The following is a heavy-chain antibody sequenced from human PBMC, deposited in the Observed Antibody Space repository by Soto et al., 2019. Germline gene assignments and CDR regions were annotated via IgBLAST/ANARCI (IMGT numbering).Heavy chain of an antibody. J-gene: IGHJ6*02. CDR2: IIPIFGTA. V-gene: IGHV1-69*13. CDR1: GGTFSSYA. Sequence: ASVKVSCKXSGGTFSSYAISWVRQAPGQGLEWMGGIIPIFGTANYAQKFQGRVTITADESTSTAYMELSSLRSEDTAVYYCAREAYCTNGVCYTEGYYYYYYGMDVWGQGTTVTVSS. D-gene: IGHD2-8*01. CDR3: AREAYCTNGVCYTEGYYYYYYGMDV.